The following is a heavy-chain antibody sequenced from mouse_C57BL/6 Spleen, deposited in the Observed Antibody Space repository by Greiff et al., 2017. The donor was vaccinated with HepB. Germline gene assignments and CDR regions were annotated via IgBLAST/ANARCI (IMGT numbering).Heavy chain of an antibody. CDR1: GYTFTSYW. Sequence: QVQLQQSGAELVQPGASVKLSCQASGYTFTSYWMHWVKQSPGQGLEWIGYINPSSGYTKSNQKFKDKATLTADKSSSTAYMQLSSLTYEDSAVYYCARGGRGAMDDWGQGTSVTVSS. CDR2: INPSSGYT. J-gene: IGHJ4*01. V-gene: IGHV1-7*01. CDR3: ARGGRGAMDD. D-gene: IGHD3-3*01.